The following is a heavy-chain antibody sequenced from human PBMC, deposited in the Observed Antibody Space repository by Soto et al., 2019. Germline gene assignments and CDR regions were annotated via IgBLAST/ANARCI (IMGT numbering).Heavy chain of an antibody. D-gene: IGHD4-17*01. CDR2: INPSGGST. J-gene: IGHJ6*03. Sequence: ASVKVSCKASGYTFTSYYMHWVRQAPGQGLEWMGIINPSGGSTSYAQKFQGWVTMTRDTSISTAYMELSRLRSDDTAVYYCARGTTTVTTNYYMDVWGKGTTVTVSS. CDR1: GYTFTSYY. V-gene: IGHV1-46*01. CDR3: ARGTTTVTTNYYMDV.